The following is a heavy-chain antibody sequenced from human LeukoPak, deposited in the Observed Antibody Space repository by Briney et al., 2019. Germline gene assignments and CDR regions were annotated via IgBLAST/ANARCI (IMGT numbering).Heavy chain of an antibody. J-gene: IGHJ5*02. CDR3: AKGQTYYCGSGSYRPNWFDP. CDR1: GFTFSSYG. V-gene: IGHV3-23*01. Sequence: GGSLRLSCAASGFTFSSYGMSWVRQAPGKGLEWVSAISGSGGSTYYADSVKGRFTISRDNSKNTLYLQMNSLRAEDTAVYYCAKGQTYYCGSGSYRPNWFDPWGQGTLVTVSS. D-gene: IGHD3-10*01. CDR2: ISGSGGST.